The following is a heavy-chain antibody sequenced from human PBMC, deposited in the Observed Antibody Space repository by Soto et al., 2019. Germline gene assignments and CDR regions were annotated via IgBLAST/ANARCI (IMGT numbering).Heavy chain of an antibody. D-gene: IGHD2-15*01. CDR2: IYRDGST. CDR3: APLSVSLSGPYGIHV. J-gene: IGHJ6*02. V-gene: IGHV4-39*01. Sequence: SETLSLTCTVSGDSVTSNHFFWGWIRRPPGRGLEWIASIYRDGSTYIRPSLKSRVTLSVDTSKNQFSVRLNSVTASDTAVYYCAPLSVSLSGPYGIHVWGQGATVTVSS. CDR1: GDSVTSNHFF.